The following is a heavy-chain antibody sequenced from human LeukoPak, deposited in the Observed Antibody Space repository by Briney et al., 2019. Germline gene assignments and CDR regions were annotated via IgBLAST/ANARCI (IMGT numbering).Heavy chain of an antibody. Sequence: SETLSLTCAVYGGSFSGYYWSWLRQPPGKGLEWIGEINHSGSTNYNPSLKSRVTISVDTSKNQFSLKLSSVTAADTAVYYCARHSTFFGVVIIKGRVRGPFDYWGQGTLVTVSS. D-gene: IGHD3-3*01. V-gene: IGHV4-34*01. J-gene: IGHJ4*02. CDR3: ARHSTFFGVVIIKGRVRGPFDY. CDR1: GGSFSGYY. CDR2: INHSGST.